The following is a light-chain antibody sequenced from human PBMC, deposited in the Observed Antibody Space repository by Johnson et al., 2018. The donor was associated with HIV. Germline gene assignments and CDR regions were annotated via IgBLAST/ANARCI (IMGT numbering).Light chain of an antibody. CDR2: DNN. CDR3: RIWDSSLSADV. Sequence: QSVLTQPPSVSAAPGQKVTISCSGSSSNIGNNYVSWYQQLPGTAPKLLIYDNNKRPSGIPDRFSVSKSGTSATLGITGLQTEDKAVYYSRIWDSSLSADVYGTGTKVTVL. CDR1: SSNIGNNY. V-gene: IGLV1-51*01. J-gene: IGLJ1*01.